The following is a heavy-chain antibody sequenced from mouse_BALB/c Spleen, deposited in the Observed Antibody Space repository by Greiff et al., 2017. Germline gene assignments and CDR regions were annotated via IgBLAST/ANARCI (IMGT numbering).Heavy chain of an antibody. J-gene: IGHJ3*01. Sequence: VQLQQSGPELVKPGASVRISCKASGYTFTSYYIHWVQQRPGQGLEWIGWIYPGNVNTKYNEKFKGKATLTADKSSSTAYMQLSSLTSEDSAVYFCARDNYGFAYWGQGTLVTVSA. CDR1: GYTFTSYY. D-gene: IGHD2-12*01. V-gene: IGHV1S56*01. CDR3: ARDNYGFAY. CDR2: IYPGNVNT.